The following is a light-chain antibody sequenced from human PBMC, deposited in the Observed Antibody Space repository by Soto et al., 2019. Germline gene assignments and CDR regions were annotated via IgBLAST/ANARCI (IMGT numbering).Light chain of an antibody. V-gene: IGLV2-14*01. CDR2: EVT. CDR3: CSYTSSSTYV. J-gene: IGLJ1*01. Sequence: QSALTLPASVSGSPGQSITISCTGTSSDVGAYIYVSWYQHHPGKAPKVMIYEVTNRPSGVSDRFYGSKSGNTASLTISGLQAEDEADYYCCSYTSSSTYVLGTGTKVTVL. CDR1: SSDVGAYIY.